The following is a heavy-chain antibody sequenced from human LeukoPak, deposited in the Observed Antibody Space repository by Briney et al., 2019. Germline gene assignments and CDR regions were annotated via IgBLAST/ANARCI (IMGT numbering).Heavy chain of an antibody. J-gene: IGHJ4*02. CDR3: ARGGFRFFDWGGY. V-gene: IGHV4-38-2*02. CDR1: GYSISSGYY. Sequence: SETLSLTCTVSGYSISSGYYWGWIRQPPGKGLEWIGSIYHSGSTYYNPPLKSRVTISIDTSKNQFSLKLSSVTAADTAVYYCARGGFRFFDWGGYWGQGTPVTVSS. CDR2: IYHSGST. D-gene: IGHD3-9*01.